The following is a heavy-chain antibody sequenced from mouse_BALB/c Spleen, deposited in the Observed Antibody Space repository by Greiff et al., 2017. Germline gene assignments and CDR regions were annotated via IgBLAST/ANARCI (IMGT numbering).Heavy chain of an antibody. CDR2: ISYSGST. J-gene: IGHJ4*01. CDR1: GYSITSDYA. D-gene: IGHD2-4*01. Sequence: EVQLQESGPGLVKPSQSLSLTCTVTGYSITSDYAWNWIRQFPGNKLEWMGYISYSGSTSYNPSLKSRISITRDTSKNQFFLQLNSVTTEDTATYYCARGADYDNAMDYWGQGTSVTVSS. CDR3: ARGADYDNAMDY. V-gene: IGHV3-2*02.